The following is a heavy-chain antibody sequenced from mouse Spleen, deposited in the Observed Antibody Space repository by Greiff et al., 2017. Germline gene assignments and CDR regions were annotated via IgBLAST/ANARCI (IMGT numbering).Heavy chain of an antibody. D-gene: IGHD1-1*01. CDR1: GFTFSDYY. Sequence: EVMLVESGGGLVQPGGSLKLSCAASGFTFSDYYMYWVRQTPEKRLEWVAYISNGGGSTYYPDTVKGRFTISRDNAKNTLYLQMSRLKSEDTAMYYCARHYYGSSPFAYWGQGTLVTVSA. CDR3: ARHYYGSSPFAY. V-gene: IGHV5-12*01. J-gene: IGHJ3*01. CDR2: ISNGGGST.